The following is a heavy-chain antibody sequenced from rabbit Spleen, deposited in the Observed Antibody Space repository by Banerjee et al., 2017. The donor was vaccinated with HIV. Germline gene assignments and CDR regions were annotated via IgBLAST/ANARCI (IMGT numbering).Heavy chain of an antibody. CDR1: GFSFSSSYY. CDR3: ARDSGTSFSSYGMDL. D-gene: IGHD8-1*01. Sequence: QSLAESGGDLVQPEGSLTLTCTASGFSFSSSYYMCWVRQAPGKGLEWIACIYDGSGISTKYASWAKGRFTISKTSSTTVTLQMTSLTAADTATYFCARDSGTSFSSYGMDLWGQGTLVTVS. CDR2: IYDGSGIST. J-gene: IGHJ6*01. V-gene: IGHV1S40*01.